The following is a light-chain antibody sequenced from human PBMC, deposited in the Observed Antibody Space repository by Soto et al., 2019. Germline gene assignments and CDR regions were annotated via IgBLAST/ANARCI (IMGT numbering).Light chain of an antibody. V-gene: IGKV3-15*01. Sequence: EVLITQSPDTLYVSPGERVTLSCRASQSISDNLAWYQQKPGQGPRLLVYRASTRTLGIPARFSGSEAGTEFTLTISSLQSEDFAVYYCQQYNIWPITFGQGTRLEIK. CDR3: QQYNIWPIT. CDR2: RAS. J-gene: IGKJ5*01. CDR1: QSISDN.